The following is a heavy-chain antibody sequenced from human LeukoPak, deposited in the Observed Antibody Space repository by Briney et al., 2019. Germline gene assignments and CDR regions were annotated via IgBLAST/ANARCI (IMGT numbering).Heavy chain of an antibody. CDR2: IYYSGST. CDR1: GGSISSSSYY. D-gene: IGHD3-10*01. Sequence: SETLSLTCTVSGGSISSSSYYWSWIRQPPGKGLEWIGYIYYSGSTNYNPSLKSRVTISVDTSKNQFSLKLSSVTAADTAVYYCARALRNYYGSGFDIWGQGTMVTVSS. CDR3: ARALRNYYGSGFDI. J-gene: IGHJ3*02. V-gene: IGHV4-61*01.